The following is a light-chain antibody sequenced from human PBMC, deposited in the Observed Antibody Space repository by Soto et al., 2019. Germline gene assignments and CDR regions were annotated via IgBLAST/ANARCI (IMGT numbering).Light chain of an antibody. V-gene: IGLV1-44*01. CDR2: SNT. CDR1: SSNIGSNT. J-gene: IGLJ1*01. CDR3: AAWDDSLSGSYV. Sequence: QSVVTQPPSASGTPGQRVTISCSGGSSNIGSNTVIWYQQLPGTAPKLLIYSNTQRPSGVPDRFSGSKSGTSASLAISGLQSEDEADYYCAAWDDSLSGSYVFGTGTKLTVL.